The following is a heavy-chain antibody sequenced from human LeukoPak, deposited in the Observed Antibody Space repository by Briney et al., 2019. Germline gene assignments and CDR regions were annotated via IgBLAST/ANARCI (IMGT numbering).Heavy chain of an antibody. V-gene: IGHV4-39*01. Sequence: SETLSLTCTVSGGSISSSSYYWGWIRQPPGKGLEWIANIHYSGSTYYNPSLKSRVTISVATSKNQFSLELSSVAAADTALYYCARTYSYYHYMDVWGKGTTVTVSS. CDR2: IHYSGST. J-gene: IGHJ6*03. CDR1: GGSISSSSYY. D-gene: IGHD2-15*01. CDR3: ARTYSYYHYMDV.